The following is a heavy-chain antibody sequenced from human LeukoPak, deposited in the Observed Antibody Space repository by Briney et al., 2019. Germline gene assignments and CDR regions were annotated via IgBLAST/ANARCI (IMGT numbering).Heavy chain of an antibody. V-gene: IGHV3-21*01. D-gene: IGHD3-16*01. Sequence: GGSLRLSCAASGFTFTSYTMKWVRQAPGKGLEWVSSISSSSGYIYYADSVKGRFTISRDNARNSLYLQMNSLRVEDTAVYYCARVVWGQLTYYFDYWGQGTLVTVSS. CDR1: GFTFTSYT. J-gene: IGHJ4*02. CDR2: ISSSSGYI. CDR3: ARVVWGQLTYYFDY.